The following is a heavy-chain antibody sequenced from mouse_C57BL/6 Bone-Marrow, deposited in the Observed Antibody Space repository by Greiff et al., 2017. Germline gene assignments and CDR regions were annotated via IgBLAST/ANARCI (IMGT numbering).Heavy chain of an antibody. CDR2: IYPGSGST. D-gene: IGHD2-5*01. CDR3: ARPYYSNYGYFDV. V-gene: IGHV1-55*01. Sequence: QVQLQQSGAELVKPGASVKMSCKASGYTFTSYWITWVKQRPGQGLEWIGDIYPGSGSTNYNEKFKSKATLTVDTSSSTAYMPLSSLTSEDSAVYYCARPYYSNYGYFDVWGTGTTVTVSS. J-gene: IGHJ1*03. CDR1: GYTFTSYW.